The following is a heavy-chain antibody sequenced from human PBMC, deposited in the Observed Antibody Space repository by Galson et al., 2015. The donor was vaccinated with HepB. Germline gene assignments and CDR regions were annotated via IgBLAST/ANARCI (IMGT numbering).Heavy chain of an antibody. Sequence: ETLSLTCSVSGASMSDIHYYWGWVRQPPGRGLECIGTIDYTGSAHYNPSLKSRVTVSVDTSKSQVSLDLNSVTAADTAVYYCVGDYTSNKIHDSFDFWGQGTVVTVSS. CDR1: GASMSDIHYY. J-gene: IGHJ3*01. D-gene: IGHD4-11*01. CDR2: IDYTGSA. CDR3: VGDYTSNKIHDSFDF. V-gene: IGHV4-39*01.